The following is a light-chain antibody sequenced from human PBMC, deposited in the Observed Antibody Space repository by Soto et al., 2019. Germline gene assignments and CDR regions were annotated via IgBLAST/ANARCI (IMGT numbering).Light chain of an antibody. J-gene: IGKJ1*01. Sequence: EIVLTQSPASLSLSPGETATLSCRSSQRVHYLAWYQQKSGQAPRLLMYDISIRATGVPPRFSGSGSGTDFTLTINNLEPEDFAVYFCQQRSSPTWTFGLGTKVDIK. CDR3: QQRSSPTWT. CDR1: QRVHY. CDR2: DIS. V-gene: IGKV3-11*01.